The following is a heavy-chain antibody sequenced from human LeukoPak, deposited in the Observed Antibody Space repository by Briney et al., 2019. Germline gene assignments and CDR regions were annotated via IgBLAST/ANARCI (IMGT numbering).Heavy chain of an antibody. D-gene: IGHD1-1*01. J-gene: IGHJ4*02. Sequence: RGSLRLSCAASGFAFNTYWMSWVRQAPGKGLEWVANIGQDGTEKHHVDSARGRFTISRDNAKNSVFLQMNSLRAEDTAVYYCARDRDGKDYWGQGTLVTVSS. CDR3: ARDRDGKDY. CDR1: GFAFNTYW. V-gene: IGHV3-7*03. CDR2: IGQDGTEK.